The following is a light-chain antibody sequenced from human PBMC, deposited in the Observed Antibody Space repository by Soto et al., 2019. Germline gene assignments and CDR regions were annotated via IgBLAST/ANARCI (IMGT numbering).Light chain of an antibody. Sequence: DIQMTQSPSTLSASVGDRVTITCRASQSISSWLAWYQHKPGKAPKLLIYKASTLKSGVPSRFSGSGSGTEFTLTISSLQPDDFATYYCQQYNSYWTFGQGTKVEIK. J-gene: IGKJ1*01. CDR3: QQYNSYWT. CDR1: QSISSW. V-gene: IGKV1-5*03. CDR2: KAS.